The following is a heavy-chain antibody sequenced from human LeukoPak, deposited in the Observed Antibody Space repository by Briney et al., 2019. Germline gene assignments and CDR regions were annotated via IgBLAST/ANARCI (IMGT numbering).Heavy chain of an antibody. CDR3: ARGLYMVDPFDY. CDR2: ISYDGSNK. Sequence: GGSLRLSCAASGFTFSSYGMHWVRQAPGKGLEWVAVISYDGSNKYYADSVKGRFTISRDNSKNTLYLQMNSLRAEDTAVYYCARGLYMVDPFDYWGQGTLVTVSS. D-gene: IGHD3-10*01. V-gene: IGHV3-30*03. J-gene: IGHJ4*02. CDR1: GFTFSSYG.